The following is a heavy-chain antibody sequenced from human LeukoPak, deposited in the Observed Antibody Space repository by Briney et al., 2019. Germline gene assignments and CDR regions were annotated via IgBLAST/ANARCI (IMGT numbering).Heavy chain of an antibody. Sequence: SETLSLTCAVYGGSFSGYYWSWIRQPPGKGLEWIGEINHSGSTNYNPSLKSRVTISVDTSKNQFSLKLSSVTAADTAVYYCAEGKGTADFDYWGQGTLVTVSS. CDR3: AEGKGTADFDY. V-gene: IGHV4-34*01. CDR1: GGSFSGYY. CDR2: INHSGST. D-gene: IGHD1-14*01. J-gene: IGHJ4*02.